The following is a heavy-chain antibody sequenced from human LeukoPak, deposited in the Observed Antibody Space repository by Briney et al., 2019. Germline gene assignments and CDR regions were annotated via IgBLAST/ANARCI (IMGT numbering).Heavy chain of an antibody. V-gene: IGHV1-69*13. CDR2: IIHNFGTA. CDR1: GGTFSSYA. D-gene: IGHD6-13*01. Sequence: SVKLPCKASGGTFSSYAMSWVRQAPGQGLEWMGGIIHNFGTANYAHKFKGRVTITADDSTSTAYSVLTSLRSEDTAVYYCARDPEPPSSSVPPYNRFDPWGQGTLVTVSS. J-gene: IGHJ5*02. CDR3: ARDPEPPSSSVPPYNRFDP.